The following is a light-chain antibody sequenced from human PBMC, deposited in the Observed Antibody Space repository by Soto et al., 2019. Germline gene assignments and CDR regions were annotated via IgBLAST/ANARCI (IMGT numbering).Light chain of an antibody. CDR2: GAS. V-gene: IGKV3-20*01. Sequence: EIVLTQSPGTLSLSPGERATLSCRASQSVGGIYLAWYQQTGGRAPRLLIHGASSRATGIPDRFNGSGCGTEFTLTGPRLGPEDFAVYYCQQEGSSPYTFGEGTKLEIK. J-gene: IGKJ2*01. CDR1: QSVGGIY. CDR3: QQEGSSPYT.